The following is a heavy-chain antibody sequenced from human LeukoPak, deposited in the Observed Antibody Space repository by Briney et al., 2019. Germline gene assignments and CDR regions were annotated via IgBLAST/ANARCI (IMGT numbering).Heavy chain of an antibody. D-gene: IGHD4-17*01. CDR2: ISSSSSYI. J-gene: IGHJ5*02. CDR3: ARDRGGGYGDYTLPNWFDP. Sequence: GGSLRLSCAVSGFTFSSYTMNWVRQTPGKGLEWVSSISSSSSYIYYADSVKGRFTISRDNAKNSLYLQMNSLRAEDTALYHCARDRGGGYGDYTLPNWFDPWGQGTLVTVSS. V-gene: IGHV3-21*04. CDR1: GFTFSSYT.